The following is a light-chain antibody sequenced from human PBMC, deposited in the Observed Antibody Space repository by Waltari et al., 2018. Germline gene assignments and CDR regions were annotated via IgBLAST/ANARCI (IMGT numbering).Light chain of an antibody. CDR1: QSLLHSNGYNY. J-gene: IGKJ1*01. CDR3: VQALQTPPWT. Sequence: DIVMTQSPLSLPVTPGEPASISCRPSQSLLHSNGYNYLDWYLQKPGQSPQLLIYLGSNRASGVPDRFSGSGSGTDFTLKISRVEAEDVGVYYCVQALQTPPWTFGQGTKVDVK. V-gene: IGKV2-28*01. CDR2: LGS.